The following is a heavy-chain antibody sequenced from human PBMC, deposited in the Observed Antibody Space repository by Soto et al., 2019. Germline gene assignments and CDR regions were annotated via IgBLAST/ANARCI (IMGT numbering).Heavy chain of an antibody. CDR3: AKGPYFSGGSCYSREFQH. D-gene: IGHD2-15*01. CDR1: GFTFSSYA. CDR2: ISGSGGST. J-gene: IGHJ1*01. V-gene: IGHV3-23*01. Sequence: PGGSLRLSCAASGFTFSSYAMSWVRQAPGKGLEWVSAISGSGGSTYYADSVKGRFTISRDNSKNTLYLQMNSLRAEDTAVYYCAKGPYFSGGSCYSREFQHWGQGTLVPVSS.